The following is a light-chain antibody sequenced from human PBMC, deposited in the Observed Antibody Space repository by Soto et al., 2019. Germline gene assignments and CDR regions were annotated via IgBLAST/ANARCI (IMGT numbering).Light chain of an antibody. Sequence: DIQMTQSPSTLSTSVGDRVTITCRASQSIRSLLAWYQQKPGKAPKVLIYDASSLGSGVPSRFSGSGSGTEFTLTISSLQPDDFATYFCQQYQTYSTFGPGTRLEIK. V-gene: IGKV1-5*01. CDR1: QSIRSL. J-gene: IGKJ5*01. CDR2: DAS. CDR3: QQYQTYST.